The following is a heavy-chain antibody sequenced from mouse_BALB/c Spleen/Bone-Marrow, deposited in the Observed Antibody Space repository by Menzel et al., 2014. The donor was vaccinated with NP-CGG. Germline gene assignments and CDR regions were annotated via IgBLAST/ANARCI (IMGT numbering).Heavy chain of an antibody. CDR3: ARGEGYAMDY. V-gene: IGHV1-18*01. Sequence: VQLKDSGAELVKPGASVKISCKASGYTFTDYNMDWVKQSHGKSLEWIGDIHPNYDSTSYNQKFKGKATLTVDKSSSTAYMELRSLTSEDTAVYYCARGEGYAMDYWGQGTSVTVSS. CDR2: IHPNYDST. J-gene: IGHJ4*01. CDR1: GYTFTDYN.